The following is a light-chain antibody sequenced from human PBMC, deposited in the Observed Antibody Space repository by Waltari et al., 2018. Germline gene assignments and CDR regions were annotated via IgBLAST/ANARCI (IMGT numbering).Light chain of an antibody. Sequence: EIVLTQSPGTLSLSPGERATLSCRASQTISANYLAWYQQKPGQAPRLLIYDASSRATGIPDRFSGSGSGTDFTLTISRLEPEDVAVFYCQQYGSSPLAFGQGTKVEVK. J-gene: IGKJ1*01. CDR2: DAS. CDR3: QQYGSSPLA. V-gene: IGKV3-20*01. CDR1: QTISANY.